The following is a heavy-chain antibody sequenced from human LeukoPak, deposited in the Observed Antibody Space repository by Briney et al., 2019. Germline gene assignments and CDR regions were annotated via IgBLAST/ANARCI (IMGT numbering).Heavy chain of an antibody. Sequence: PGGSLRLSCAASGFTFSSSAMSWVRQAPGEGLEWVSSISGSGGSTYYADSVKGRFTISRDNSKNTVYLQMNSLRAEDTAVYYRANYPDGYSSSRDYWGQGTLVTVSS. CDR2: ISGSGGST. D-gene: IGHD6-6*01. J-gene: IGHJ4*02. V-gene: IGHV3-23*01. CDR1: GFTFSSSA. CDR3: ANYPDGYSSSRDY.